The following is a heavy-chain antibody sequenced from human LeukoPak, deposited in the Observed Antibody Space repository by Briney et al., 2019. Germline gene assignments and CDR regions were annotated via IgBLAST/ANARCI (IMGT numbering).Heavy chain of an antibody. CDR3: AGVTYYYYGMDV. D-gene: IGHD2-8*01. J-gene: IGHJ6*02. CDR2: MNPNSGNT. CDR1: GYTFTSYD. V-gene: IGHV1-8*01. Sequence: ASVKVSCKASGYTFTSYDINWVRQATGQGLEWMGWMNPNSGNTGYAQKFQGRVTMTRNTSISTAYMELSSLRSEDTAVYYCAGVTYYYYGMDVWGQGTTVTVSS.